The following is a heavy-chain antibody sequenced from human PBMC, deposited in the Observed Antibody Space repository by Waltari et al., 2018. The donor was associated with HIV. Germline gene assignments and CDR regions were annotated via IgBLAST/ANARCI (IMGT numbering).Heavy chain of an antibody. D-gene: IGHD4-17*01. Sequence: QVQLQESGPGLVKPAGTLSLPCGVSGGSASSSNGRSWVRQTPGEGQEWIGEISQSGITNYSPSLKSRVTISIDKSRNQFSLKLNSVTAADTAVYYCAREATSVTTSGGFDIWGQGTVVTVSS. CDR3: AREATSVTTSGGFDI. J-gene: IGHJ3*02. CDR2: ISQSGIT. V-gene: IGHV4-4*02. CDR1: GGSASSSNG.